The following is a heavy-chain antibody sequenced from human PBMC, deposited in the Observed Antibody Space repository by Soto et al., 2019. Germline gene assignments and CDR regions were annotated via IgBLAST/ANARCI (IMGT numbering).Heavy chain of an antibody. D-gene: IGHD6-19*01. CDR3: ARDASIAVAGDNWFDP. CDR2: INPNSGGT. V-gene: IGHV1-2*04. Sequence: ASVKVSCKASGYTFTGYYMHWVRQAPEQGLEWMGWINPNSGGTNYAQKFQGWVTMTRDTSISTAYMELSRLRSDDTAVYYCARDASIAVAGDNWFDPWGQGTLVTVSS. CDR1: GYTFTGYY. J-gene: IGHJ5*02.